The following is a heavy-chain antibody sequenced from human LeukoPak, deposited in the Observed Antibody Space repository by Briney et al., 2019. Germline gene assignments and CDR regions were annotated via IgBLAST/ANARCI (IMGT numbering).Heavy chain of an antibody. CDR3: ARGHYDILTGYYSEYYFDY. CDR2: INHSGST. D-gene: IGHD3-9*01. V-gene: IGHV4-34*01. Sequence: SETLSLTCAVYGGSFSGYYWSWIRQPPGKGLEWIGEINHSGSTNYNPSLKSRVTISVDTSKNQFSLKLSSVTAADTAVYYCARGHYDILTGYYSEYYFDYWGQGTLVTVSS. J-gene: IGHJ4*02. CDR1: GGSFSGYY.